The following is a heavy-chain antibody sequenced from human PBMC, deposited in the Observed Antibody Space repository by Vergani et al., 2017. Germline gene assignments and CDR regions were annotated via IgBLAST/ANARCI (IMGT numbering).Heavy chain of an antibody. CDR2: TYHSGTT. CDR3: ARVGHLVAVTGEGPSLDL. D-gene: IGHD2-21*02. CDR1: GGSVTSTSYH. V-gene: IGHV4-31*11. J-gene: IGHJ2*01. Sequence: QLQLQESGPGLVKPSETLSLTCDVSGGSVTSTSYHWAWIRLPPGKGLEWIGYTYHSGTTYYNPSLESRATISMQTSKNQFTLRLNSVTAADTAVYYCARVGHLVAVTGEGPSLDLWGRGTLVTVSS.